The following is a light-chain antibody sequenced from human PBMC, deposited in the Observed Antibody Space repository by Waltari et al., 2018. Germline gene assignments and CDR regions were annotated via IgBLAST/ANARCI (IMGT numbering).Light chain of an antibody. CDR2: GPS. J-gene: IGKJ2*01. Sequence: DIQMTQSPSSLSASVGDRVTITCRSSQSISSWLAWYQQKPGKAPKLLIYGPSNLQIGVPSRFSGSGSGTEFTLTISCLQPEDFAVYYCQQYKSYPYTFGQGTRLEIK. V-gene: IGKV1-5*03. CDR1: QSISSW. CDR3: QQYKSYPYT.